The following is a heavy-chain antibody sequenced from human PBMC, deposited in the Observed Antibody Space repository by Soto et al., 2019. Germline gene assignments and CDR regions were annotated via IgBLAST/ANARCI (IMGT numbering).Heavy chain of an antibody. V-gene: IGHV3-7*01. CDR3: ASGLWTFQH. J-gene: IGHJ1*01. CDR1: GFTFSNYW. Sequence: EVQLVESGGGLVQPGGSLSLSCAGSGFTFSNYWMSWVRQAPGKGLEWVANIKQDGSEKYYVDSVKGRFTISRDNAKNSLYLQMNSLGAEDTAVYFCASGLWTFQHWGQGTLVTVSS. CDR2: IKQDGSEK. D-gene: IGHD3-10*01.